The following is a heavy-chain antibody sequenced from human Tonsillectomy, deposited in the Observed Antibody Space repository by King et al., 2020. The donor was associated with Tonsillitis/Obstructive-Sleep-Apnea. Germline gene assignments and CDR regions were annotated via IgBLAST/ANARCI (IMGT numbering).Heavy chain of an antibody. CDR1: GFTFSSYW. CDR3: AREYCSGSSCYRIFAC. J-gene: IGHJ4*02. D-gene: IGHD2-15*01. V-gene: IGHV3-7*04. CDR2: IKHHGSEK. Sequence: EVQLVESGGGLVQPGGSLRLSCAASGFTFSSYWMSWVRQSPGKGLEWVANIKHHGSEKYYVDSVKGRFTISRDNAKNSLYLQLNSLRAEDTAVYFCAREYCSGSSCYRIFACWGQGTLVTVSS.